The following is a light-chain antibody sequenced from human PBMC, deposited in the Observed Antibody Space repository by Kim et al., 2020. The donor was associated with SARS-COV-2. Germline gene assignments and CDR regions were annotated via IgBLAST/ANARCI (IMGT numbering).Light chain of an antibody. Sequence: SYELTQPPSVSVSPGQTASITCSGEKLGDKYACWYQQKPGQSPVLVIYQNIKRPSGIPERFSGSNSGNTATLTISGAQAMDEADYYCQAWDSSTGVVFGGGTKVTVL. CDR2: QNI. V-gene: IGLV3-1*01. J-gene: IGLJ3*02. CDR3: QAWDSSTGVV. CDR1: KLGDKY.